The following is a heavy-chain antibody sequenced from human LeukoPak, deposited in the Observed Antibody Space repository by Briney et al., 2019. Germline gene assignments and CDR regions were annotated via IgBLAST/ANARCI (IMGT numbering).Heavy chain of an antibody. CDR2: IDYSGST. V-gene: IGHV4-39*07. D-gene: IGHD3-10*01. CDR1: NGSISSSRYF. J-gene: IGHJ4*02. Sequence: PSETLSLTCSVSNGSISSSRYFWGWIRQPPGKGLEWIGSIDYSGSTYYNPSLKSRVTISVDTSKNQFSLKLSSVTAADTAVYYCARGDLHTIYYDYWGQGTLVTVSS. CDR3: ARGDLHTIYYDY.